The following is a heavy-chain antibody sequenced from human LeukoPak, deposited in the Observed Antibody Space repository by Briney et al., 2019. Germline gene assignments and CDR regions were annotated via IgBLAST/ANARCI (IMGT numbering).Heavy chain of an antibody. CDR2: IYTSGST. CDR3: ARDPPPPGGDFDI. D-gene: IGHD2-21*01. CDR1: GDSISSYF. J-gene: IGHJ3*02. Sequence: SETLSLTCTVSGDSISSYFWSWIRQPAGEGLEWIGRIYTSGSTSYNPPLKSRVTMSVDTSKNQFSLNLSSVTAADTALYYCARDPPPPGGDFDIWGQGTMVTVSS. V-gene: IGHV4-4*07.